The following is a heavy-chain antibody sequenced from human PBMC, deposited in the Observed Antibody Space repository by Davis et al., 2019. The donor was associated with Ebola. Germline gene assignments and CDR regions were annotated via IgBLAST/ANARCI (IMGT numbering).Heavy chain of an antibody. CDR1: GGSISGSDYH. Sequence: SETLSLTCTVSGGSISGSDYHWGWIRQPPGVGLEWIGDIYSTGYTQYNPSLKSRLTISVDPYRSQFSLNLNSVTAADTAVYYCARRGPLRPIDYWGQGIRVIVSS. V-gene: IGHV4-39*01. D-gene: IGHD2-15*01. CDR2: IYSTGYT. CDR3: ARRGPLRPIDY. J-gene: IGHJ4*02.